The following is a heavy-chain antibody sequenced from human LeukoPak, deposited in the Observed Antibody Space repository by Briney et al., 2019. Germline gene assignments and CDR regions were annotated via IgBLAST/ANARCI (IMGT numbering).Heavy chain of an antibody. Sequence: GGSLRLSCAASGFTFSFHWMHWVRQAPGEGLEWVANIKHDGSEEYYVDSVKGRFTISRDNAKKPLYLQMNSLRAEDTAVYYCARDGGVRGRLAYFDYWGQGNLVTVSS. D-gene: IGHD2-8*02. CDR1: GFTFSFHW. CDR3: ARDGGVRGRLAYFDY. CDR2: IKHDGSEE. V-gene: IGHV3-7*01. J-gene: IGHJ4*02.